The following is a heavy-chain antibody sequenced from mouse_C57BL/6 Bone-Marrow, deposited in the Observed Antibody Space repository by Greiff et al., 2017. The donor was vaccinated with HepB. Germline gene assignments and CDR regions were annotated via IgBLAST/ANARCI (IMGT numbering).Heavy chain of an antibody. V-gene: IGHV7-3*01. CDR3: ERYDSNYFGY. D-gene: IGHD3-2*01. Sequence: EVQLVESGGGLVQPGGSLSLSCAASGFTFTDYYMSWVRQPPGKALEWLGFIRNRANGYTTEYSASVKGRFTISRDNSQSILYLQMNALRAEDSATYYCERYDSNYFGYWGQGTTLTVSS. J-gene: IGHJ2*01. CDR2: IRNRANGYTT. CDR1: GFTFTDYY.